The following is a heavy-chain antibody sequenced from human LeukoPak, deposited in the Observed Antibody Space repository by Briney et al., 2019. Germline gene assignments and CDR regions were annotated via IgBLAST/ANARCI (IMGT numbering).Heavy chain of an antibody. CDR2: IGSVDNK. Sequence: GGSLRLSCTASGFTFSKNAMAWVRQAPGEGLEWVSGIGSVDNKHYGDSVKGRFTISRDNTENTVYLQMNSLRAEDTAVYYCAKDLFRWSFDYWGQGMLVIVSS. CDR3: AKDLFRWSFDY. D-gene: IGHD6-13*01. CDR1: GFTFSKNA. J-gene: IGHJ4*02. V-gene: IGHV3-23*01.